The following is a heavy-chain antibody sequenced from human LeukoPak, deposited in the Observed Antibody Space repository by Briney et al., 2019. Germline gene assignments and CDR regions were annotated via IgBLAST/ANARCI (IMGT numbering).Heavy chain of an antibody. CDR2: ISGSGSST. CDR3: AKSQDGGRLFHFDY. D-gene: IGHD1-26*01. V-gene: IGHV3-23*01. J-gene: IGHJ4*02. Sequence: QSGGSLRLSCAASGFTFSSYAMSWVRQAPGKGLEWVSVISGSGSSTYSADSVKGRFTISRDNSKNTLYLQMNSLRAEDTAVYFCAKSQDGGRLFHFDYWGQGTLVTVSS. CDR1: GFTFSSYA.